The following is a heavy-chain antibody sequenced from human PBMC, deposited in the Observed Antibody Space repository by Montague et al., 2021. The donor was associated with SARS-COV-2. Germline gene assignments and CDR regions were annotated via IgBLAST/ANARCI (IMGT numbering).Heavy chain of an antibody. V-gene: IGHV3-7*03. CDR1: GFTFSSYW. Sequence: SLRLSCAASGFTFSSYWMSWDRQTPGKGLEWVANIKPDGGEKHYVDSVKGRFTISRDNAKNSLNLQMDSLRAEDTALYYCARDSRIVGATGGMDVWGQGTTVIVSS. CDR2: IKPDGGEK. CDR3: ARDSRIVGATGGMDV. D-gene: IGHD1-26*01. J-gene: IGHJ6*02.